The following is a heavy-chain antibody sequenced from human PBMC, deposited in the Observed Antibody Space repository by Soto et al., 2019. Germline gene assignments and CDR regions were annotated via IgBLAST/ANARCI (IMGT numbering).Heavy chain of an antibody. CDR3: AKVPLWLELRSY. Sequence: GGSLRLSCAASGFTFSSYSMNWVRQTPGKGLEWVGRVKSKTDGGTTDFAAPVKGRFTISRDNSKNTLYLQMNSLRAEDTAVYYCAKVPLWLELRSYWGQGTLVTVSS. D-gene: IGHD1-7*01. V-gene: IGHV3-15*07. CDR1: GFTFSSYS. J-gene: IGHJ4*02. CDR2: VKSKTDGGTT.